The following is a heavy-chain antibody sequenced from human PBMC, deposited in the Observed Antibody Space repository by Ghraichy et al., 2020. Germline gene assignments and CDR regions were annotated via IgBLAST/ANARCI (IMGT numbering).Heavy chain of an antibody. J-gene: IGHJ6*02. Sequence: GGSLRLSCAASGFTFSSYWMSWVRQAPGKGLEWVANIKQDGSEKYYVDSVKGRFTISRDNAKNSLYLQMNSLRAEDTAVYYCASSPVGVPLYYYYYGMDVWGQGTTVTVSS. D-gene: IGHD3-10*01. CDR2: IKQDGSEK. CDR3: ASSPVGVPLYYYYYGMDV. CDR1: GFTFSSYW. V-gene: IGHV3-7*01.